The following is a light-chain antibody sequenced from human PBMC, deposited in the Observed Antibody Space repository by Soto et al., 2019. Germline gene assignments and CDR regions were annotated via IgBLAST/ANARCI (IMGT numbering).Light chain of an antibody. CDR2: EVS. Sequence: QSVLTQPASVSGSPGQSITISCTGTSRDVGGYKYVSWYQQHPGKAPKLMIYEVSYRPSGVSNRFSGSKSGNTASLTISGLQAEDEADYYCSSYTSSSPCVSGTGTKVTVL. J-gene: IGLJ1*01. CDR3: SSYTSSSPCV. CDR1: SRDVGGYKY. V-gene: IGLV2-14*01.